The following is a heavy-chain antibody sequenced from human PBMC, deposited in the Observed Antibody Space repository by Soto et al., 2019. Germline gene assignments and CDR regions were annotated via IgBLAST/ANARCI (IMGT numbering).Heavy chain of an antibody. CDR1: GGTFSSYA. V-gene: IGHV1-69*13. D-gene: IGHD6-19*01. J-gene: IGHJ4*02. Sequence: SVKVSCKASGGTFSSYAISWVRQAPGQGLEWMGGIIPIFGTANYAQKFQGRVTITADESTSTAYMELSSLRSEDTAVYYCARDTPSSGWFDYWGQGTLVTVSS. CDR3: ARDTPSSGWFDY. CDR2: IIPIFGTA.